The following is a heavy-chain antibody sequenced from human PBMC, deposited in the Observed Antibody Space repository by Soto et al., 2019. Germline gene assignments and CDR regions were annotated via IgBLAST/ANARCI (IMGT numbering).Heavy chain of an antibody. D-gene: IGHD4-4*01. CDR1: GGTFRNYA. CDR2: IIPIFGTV. CDR3: ARGADSSDAFDI. Sequence: QVQLVQSGAEVKKPGSSVKVSCKASGGTFRNYAINWVRQAPGQGLEWMGGIIPIFGTVNYAQNFQGRVTIMAVKSTSTAYMELSNLRSEDTAVYCCARGADSSDAFDIWGQGTMVTVSS. V-gene: IGHV1-69*06. J-gene: IGHJ3*02.